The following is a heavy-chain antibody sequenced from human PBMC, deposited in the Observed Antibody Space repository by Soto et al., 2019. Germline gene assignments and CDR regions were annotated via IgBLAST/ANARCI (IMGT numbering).Heavy chain of an antibody. V-gene: IGHV1-18*01. J-gene: IGHJ4*02. Sequence: QVQLVQSGSEVKKPGASVKVSCKASGYTFNSYGISWVRQAPGQGLEWMGWISGYNGVTKYSEKVKGRVTMTTDTTTSTAYMELRSLISDDTAIYYCARYFWSGQLPFYFDQWGQGSLITVSS. D-gene: IGHD3-3*01. CDR3: ARYFWSGQLPFYFDQ. CDR1: GYTFNSYG. CDR2: ISGYNGVT.